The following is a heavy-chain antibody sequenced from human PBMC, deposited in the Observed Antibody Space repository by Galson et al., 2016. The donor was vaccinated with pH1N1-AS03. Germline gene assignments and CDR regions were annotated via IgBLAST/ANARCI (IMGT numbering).Heavy chain of an antibody. D-gene: IGHD2-15*01. CDR1: GYDFINYW. Sequence: QSGAEVKKPGESLKISCKASGYDFINYWIDWVRQMPGRGLEWMGVIDPRDSDTRYSPSFQGQVTISADKSITTAHLQWDSLKASDTGMYFCARHRQSETYSEAFDIWGQGTMVTVSS. CDR3: ARHRQSETYSEAFDI. CDR2: IDPRDSDT. J-gene: IGHJ3*02. V-gene: IGHV5-51*01.